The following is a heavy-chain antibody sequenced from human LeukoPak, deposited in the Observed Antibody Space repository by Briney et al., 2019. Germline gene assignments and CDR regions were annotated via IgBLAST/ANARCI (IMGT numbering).Heavy chain of an antibody. D-gene: IGHD3-16*01. CDR1: GGSFSGYY. CDR3: AKDDAWGRYKH. V-gene: IGHV4-34*01. CDR2: INHSGST. Sequence: SETLSLTCAVYGGSFSGYYWSWIRQPPGKGLEWIGEINHSGSTNYNPSLKSRVTISVDTSKNQFSLKLSSVTAADTAVYYCAKDDAWGRYKHWGQGTLVTVSS. J-gene: IGHJ1*01.